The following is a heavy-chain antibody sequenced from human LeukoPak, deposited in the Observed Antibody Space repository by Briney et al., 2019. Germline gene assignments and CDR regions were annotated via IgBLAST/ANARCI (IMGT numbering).Heavy chain of an antibody. CDR3: AKQGEIRQDYYMDV. CDR1: GGSISSYG. V-gene: IGHV1-69*06. D-gene: IGHD1/OR15-1a*01. J-gene: IGHJ6*03. CDR2: IIPVFGTA. Sequence: GASVKVSCKASGGSISSYGTSWVRQAPGQGLEWMGRIIPVFGTANYAQKFQDRVTITADTVSNTAYMELTSLTSEDTAVYFCAKQGEIRQDYYMDVWGNGTAVTVSS.